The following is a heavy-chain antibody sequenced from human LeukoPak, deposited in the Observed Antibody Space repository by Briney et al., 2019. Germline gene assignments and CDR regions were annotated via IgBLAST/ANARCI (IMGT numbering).Heavy chain of an antibody. V-gene: IGHV3-48*03. CDR2: ISSSGNTI. CDR1: GFTFSSYE. D-gene: IGHD6-13*01. CDR3: ARPYSSSEAFDI. Sequence: GSLRLSCAASGFTFSSYEMNWVRQAPGKGLEWVSYISSSGNTIYYADSVKGRFTISRDNAKNSLFLQMNSLRAEDTAVYYCARPYSSSEAFDIWGQGTMVTVSS. J-gene: IGHJ3*02.